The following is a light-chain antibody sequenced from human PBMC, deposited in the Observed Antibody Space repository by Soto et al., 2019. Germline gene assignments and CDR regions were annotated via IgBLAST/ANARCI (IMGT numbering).Light chain of an antibody. J-gene: IGKJ4*01. Sequence: EIVMTQSPATLSVSPGERATLSCRASQSVSYNLAWYQQKPGQGPRLLIYGAFTRATGIPARFSGSGSGTEFTLTISSLQSEDFAVYYCQQYKNWPPLTCGGGTKVDIK. CDR2: GAF. CDR3: QQYKNWPPLT. CDR1: QSVSYN. V-gene: IGKV3-15*01.